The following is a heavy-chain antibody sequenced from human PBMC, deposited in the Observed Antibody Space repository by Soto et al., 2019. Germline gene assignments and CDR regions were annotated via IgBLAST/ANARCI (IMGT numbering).Heavy chain of an antibody. V-gene: IGHV1-3*01. Sequence: ASVKVSCKASGYTFTSYAMHWVRQAPGQRLEWMGWINAGNGNTKYSQKFQGRVTITRDTSISTAYMELSRLRSDDTAVYYCARASGWYYFDYWGQGTLVTVSS. D-gene: IGHD6-19*01. CDR2: INAGNGNT. J-gene: IGHJ4*02. CDR1: GYTFTSYA. CDR3: ARASGWYYFDY.